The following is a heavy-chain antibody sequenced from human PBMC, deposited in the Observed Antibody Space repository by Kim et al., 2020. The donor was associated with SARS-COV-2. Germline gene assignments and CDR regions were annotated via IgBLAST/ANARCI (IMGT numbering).Heavy chain of an antibody. J-gene: IGHJ4*02. CDR2: IYYSGST. D-gene: IGHD3-22*01. V-gene: IGHV4-59*01. CDR1: GGSISSYY. CDR3: ARGPWDYYDSSGYYYAPFDY. Sequence: SETLSLTCTVSGGSISSYYWSWIRQPPGKGLEWIGYIYYSGSTNYNPSLKSRVTISVDTSKNQFSLKLSSVTAADTAVYYCARGPWDYYDSSGYYYAPFDYWGQGTLVTVSS.